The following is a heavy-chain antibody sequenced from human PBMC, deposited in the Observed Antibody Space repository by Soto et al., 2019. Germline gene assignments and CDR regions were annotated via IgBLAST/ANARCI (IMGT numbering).Heavy chain of an antibody. J-gene: IGHJ6*02. CDR1: GYTFTGYY. D-gene: IGHD6-13*01. Sequence: ASVKVSCKASGYTFTGYYMHWVRQAPGQGLEWMGWINPNSGGTNYAQKFQGWVTMTRDTSISTAYMELSRLRSDDTAVYYCARDPSSSWTSQDPNYGMDVWGQGTLVTVSS. CDR2: INPNSGGT. CDR3: ARDPSSSWTSQDPNYGMDV. V-gene: IGHV1-2*04.